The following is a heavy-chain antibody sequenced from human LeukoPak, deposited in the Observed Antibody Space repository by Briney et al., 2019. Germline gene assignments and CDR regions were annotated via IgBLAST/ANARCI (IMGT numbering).Heavy chain of an antibody. V-gene: IGHV3-7*01. D-gene: IGHD3-22*01. CDR3: VRHYYDSSGWSFDM. CDR1: GFTYSVYW. Sequence: GGSLRLSCAAAGFTYSVYWMGWVRQAPGKGLEWVADIKHDGSETYHVDFVKGRFTISRDNAESSLYLQMNSLRAEDTALYYCVRHYYDSSGWSFDMWGQGTMVTVSP. J-gene: IGHJ3*02. CDR2: IKHDGSET.